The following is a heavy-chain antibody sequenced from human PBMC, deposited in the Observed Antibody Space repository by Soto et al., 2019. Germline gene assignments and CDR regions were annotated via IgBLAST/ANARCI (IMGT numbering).Heavy chain of an antibody. CDR3: ARVPPSKSSRRAFDY. J-gene: IGHJ4*02. CDR1: GGSFSGYY. CDR2: INHSGST. Sequence: QVQLQQWGAGLLKPSETLSLTCAVYGGSFSGYYWSWIRQPPGKGLEWIGEINHSGSTNYNPSLKSRVTISVDTSKNQFSLKLSSVPAADTAVYYCARVPPSKSSRRAFDYWGQGTLVTVSS. V-gene: IGHV4-34*01. D-gene: IGHD2-2*01.